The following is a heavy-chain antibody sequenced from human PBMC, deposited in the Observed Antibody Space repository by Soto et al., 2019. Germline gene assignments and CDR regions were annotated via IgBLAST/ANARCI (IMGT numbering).Heavy chain of an antibody. CDR3: ARNYPEGIFDY. D-gene: IGHD3-3*01. V-gene: IGHV4-4*07. CDR2: IYTSGST. Sequence: SETLSLTCTVSGGSISRYYWSWIKQPARKGLDWIGRIYTSGSTNYNPSLKSRVTMTVDTSKNQFSLKLRSVTAADTAVYCCARNYPEGIFDYWGQGTLVAVSS. J-gene: IGHJ4*02. CDR1: GGSISRYY.